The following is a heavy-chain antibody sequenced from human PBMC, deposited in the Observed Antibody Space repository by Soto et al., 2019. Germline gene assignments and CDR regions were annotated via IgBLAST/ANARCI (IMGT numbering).Heavy chain of an antibody. D-gene: IGHD2-15*01. V-gene: IGHV3-23*01. CDR1: GFTFSSYA. CDR2: ISGSGGST. Sequence: EAQLLESGGGLVQPGGSLRLSCAASGFTFSSYAMSWVRQAPGKGLEWVSAISGSGGSTYYADSVKGRFTISRDNSKNTLYLQMNSLRAEDTAVYYCAKDIVVVVAATLEFDYWGQGTLVTVSS. CDR3: AKDIVVVVAATLEFDY. J-gene: IGHJ4*02.